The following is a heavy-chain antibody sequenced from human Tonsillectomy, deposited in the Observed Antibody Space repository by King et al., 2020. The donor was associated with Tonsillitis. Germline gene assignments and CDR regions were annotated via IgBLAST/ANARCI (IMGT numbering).Heavy chain of an antibody. CDR3: GKRSRDGYNSPVDY. CDR2: IRGSDGST. V-gene: IGHV3-23*04. Sequence: VQLVQSGGGLVQPGGSLRLSCAASGFIFRNYAMSWVRQAPGKGLELVSGIRGSDGSTYYADSVKGRLTISRDNSKNTLYLQMNSLRAEDTAVYYCGKRSRDGYNSPVDYWGQGTLVTVSS. CDR1: GFIFRNYA. D-gene: IGHD5-24*01. J-gene: IGHJ4*02.